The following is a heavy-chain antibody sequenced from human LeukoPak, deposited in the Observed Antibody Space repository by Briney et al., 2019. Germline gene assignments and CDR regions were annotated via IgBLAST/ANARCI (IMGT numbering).Heavy chain of an antibody. Sequence: GGSLRLSCAASGVTFSSYGMHWVRQAPGKGLEWVAFIRYDGSNKYYADSVKGRFTISRDNSKNTLYLQMNSLRAEDTAVYYCAKIGSTSSSGWGQGTLVTVSS. CDR3: AKIGSTSSSG. CDR2: IRYDGSNK. J-gene: IGHJ4*02. D-gene: IGHD2-2*01. V-gene: IGHV3-30*02. CDR1: GVTFSSYG.